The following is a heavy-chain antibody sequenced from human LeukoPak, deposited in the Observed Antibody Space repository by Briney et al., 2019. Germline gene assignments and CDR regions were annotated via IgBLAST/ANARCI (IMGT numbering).Heavy chain of an antibody. D-gene: IGHD1-14*01. V-gene: IGHV4-59*01. CDR2: IYYSGST. CDR3: ARDLPEQDAFDI. CDR1: GGSISSYY. J-gene: IGHJ3*02. Sequence: SETLSLTCTVSGGSISSYYWSWIRQPPGKGLEWIGYIYYSGSTNYNPSLKSRVTISVDTSKNQFSLKLSSVTAADTAVYYCARDLPEQDAFDIWGQGTMVTVSS.